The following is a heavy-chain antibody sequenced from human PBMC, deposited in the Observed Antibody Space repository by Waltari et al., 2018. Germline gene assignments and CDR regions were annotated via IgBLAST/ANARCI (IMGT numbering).Heavy chain of an antibody. CDR3: ARERATDPYYYGMDV. CDR1: GYTFTGYY. CDR2: SNPNSGGT. D-gene: IGHD1-26*01. Sequence: QVQLVQSGAEVQKPGASVKVSCKASGYTFTGYYMHWVRQAPGQGLEWMGWSNPNSGGTNYAQKCQGWVTMTRDTSISTAYMELSRLRSDDTAVYYCARERATDPYYYGMDVWGQGTTVTVSS. J-gene: IGHJ6*02. V-gene: IGHV1-2*04.